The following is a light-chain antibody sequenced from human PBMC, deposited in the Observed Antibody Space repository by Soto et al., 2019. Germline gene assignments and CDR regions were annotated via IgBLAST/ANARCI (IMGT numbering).Light chain of an antibody. CDR3: QQYPGYT. V-gene: IGKV3-20*01. CDR2: GAS. Sequence: EIVLTQSPGTLSLSPGESATLSCRASQSVSSSYLAWYQQKPGQAPRLLIYGASSRATGIPDRFSGSGSGTDFTLTISRLEPEDFAVYYCQQYPGYTFGQGTKLEIK. J-gene: IGKJ2*01. CDR1: QSVSSSY.